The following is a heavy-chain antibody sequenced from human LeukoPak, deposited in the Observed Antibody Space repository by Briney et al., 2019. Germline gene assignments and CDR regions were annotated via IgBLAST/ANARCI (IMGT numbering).Heavy chain of an antibody. D-gene: IGHD3-16*01. CDR2: IGISSGNT. J-gene: IGHJ4*02. CDR1: GFTFSSYS. CDR3: ARDYDDAFDN. V-gene: IGHV3-48*04. Sequence: GGSLRLSCATSGFTFSSYSMNWVRQAPGKGLEWISYIGISSGNTKYADSVKGRFTISGDSAKNSLYLQMNSLRVEDTAVYYCARDYDDAFDNWGQGTLVNVSS.